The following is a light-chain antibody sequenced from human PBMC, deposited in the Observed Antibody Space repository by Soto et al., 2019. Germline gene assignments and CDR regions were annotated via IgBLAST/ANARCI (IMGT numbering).Light chain of an antibody. CDR3: QQRSNWPLT. CDR1: QSVSSY. CDR2: DAS. V-gene: IGKV3-11*01. J-gene: IGKJ4*01. Sequence: EIVLTRSPATLSLSPGERATLSCTASQSVSSYLAWYQQKPAQAPRLLIYDASNRATGIPARFSGSGSATDFTLTISSLEPEDFAVYYCQQRSNWPLTFGGGTKVDIK.